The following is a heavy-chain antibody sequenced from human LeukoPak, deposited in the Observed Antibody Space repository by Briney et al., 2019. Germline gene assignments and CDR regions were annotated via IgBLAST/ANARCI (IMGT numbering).Heavy chain of an antibody. D-gene: IGHD3-10*01. CDR2: IYSGGST. CDR3: ASGIGAMVRGVIFDA. CDR1: GFTVSSNY. J-gene: IGHJ4*02. V-gene: IGHV3-53*01. Sequence: PGGSLRLSCAASGFTVSSNYMSWVRQAPGKGLEWVSVIYSGGSTYYADSVKGRFTISRDNSKNTLYLQINSLRAEDTAVYYCASGIGAMVRGVIFDAWGQGTLVTVSP.